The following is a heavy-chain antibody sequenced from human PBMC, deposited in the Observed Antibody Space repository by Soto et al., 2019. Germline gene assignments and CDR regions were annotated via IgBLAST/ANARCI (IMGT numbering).Heavy chain of an antibody. D-gene: IGHD2-15*01. Sequence: GGSLRLSFAASGFTFGNAWMSWVRQAPGKGLEWVGRIKSKTDGGTTDYAAPVKGRFTISRDDSKNTLYLQMNSLKTEDTAVYYCTTGVVVAATYYYYGMDVWGQGTTVTVSS. V-gene: IGHV3-15*01. J-gene: IGHJ6*02. CDR2: IKSKTDGGTT. CDR3: TTGVVVAATYYYYGMDV. CDR1: GFTFGNAW.